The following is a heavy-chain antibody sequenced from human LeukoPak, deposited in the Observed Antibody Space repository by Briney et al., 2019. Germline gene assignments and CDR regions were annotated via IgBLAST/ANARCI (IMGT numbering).Heavy chain of an antibody. CDR2: ISSSGSTI. CDR1: GFTFSDYC. J-gene: IGHJ4*02. V-gene: IGHV3-11*01. D-gene: IGHD2-21*02. Sequence: GGSLRLSCAASGFTFSDYCMSWSRQAPGRGLGLVSYISSSGSTIYYADFLKGRFTISRDNAKNSLYLQMNSLRAEDTAVYYCARRLAVAHCAGDCHPIDSWGQGTLVTVSS. CDR3: ARRLAVAHCAGDCHPIDS.